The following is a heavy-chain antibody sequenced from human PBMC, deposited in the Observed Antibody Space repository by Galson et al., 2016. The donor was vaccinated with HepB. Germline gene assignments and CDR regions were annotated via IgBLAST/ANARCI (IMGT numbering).Heavy chain of an antibody. V-gene: IGHV3-23*01. CDR2: ISRSGDST. CDR3: ARRHEYCPPVGCSVDY. J-gene: IGHJ4*02. CDR1: GFTFSNYG. D-gene: IGHD2/OR15-2a*01. Sequence: SLRLSCAASGFTFSNYGMTWVRQAPGKGLEVVSSISRSGDSTDYADSVKGRFTISRDNSKNTLSLQMSSLTEDDTAVYYCARRHEYCPPVGCSVDYWGQGTLVSVAS.